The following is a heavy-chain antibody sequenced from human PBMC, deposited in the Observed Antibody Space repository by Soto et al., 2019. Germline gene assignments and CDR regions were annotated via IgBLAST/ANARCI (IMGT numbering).Heavy chain of an antibody. V-gene: IGHV3-30*18. D-gene: IGHD2-15*01. CDR2: ISYEGSHT. CDR3: AKEVHCGGGSCSWSEGFDY. Sequence: QVQLVESGGGVVQPGRSLRLSCAASGFIFSSYGMHWVRQDPGKGLEWVAVISYEGSHTYYADSVKGRFTITRDNSKNTLYQQMNSLRHEDTAVYYCAKEVHCGGGSCSWSEGFDYWGQGTLLTVSS. J-gene: IGHJ4*02. CDR1: GFIFSSYG.